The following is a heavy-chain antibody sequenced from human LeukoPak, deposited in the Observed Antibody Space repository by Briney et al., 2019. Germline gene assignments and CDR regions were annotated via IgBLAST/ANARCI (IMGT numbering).Heavy chain of an antibody. CDR3: ARIATTIFGVVKGLDP. J-gene: IGHJ5*02. CDR2: IWSDGSNK. V-gene: IGHV3-33*08. D-gene: IGHD3-3*01. Sequence: PGGSLRLSCAASGFTFSNYAMSWVRQAPGKGLEWVALIWSDGSNKYYADSVKGRFTISRDNAKNSLYLQMNSLRAEDTAVYYCARIATTIFGVVKGLDPWGQGTLVTVSP. CDR1: GFTFSNYA.